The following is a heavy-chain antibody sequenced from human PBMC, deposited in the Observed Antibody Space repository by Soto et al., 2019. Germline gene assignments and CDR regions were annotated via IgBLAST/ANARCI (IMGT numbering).Heavy chain of an antibody. J-gene: IGHJ4*02. CDR3: AKDLRTIFGVVIPFDY. CDR2: ISGSGGST. Sequence: LRLSCAASGFTFSSYAMSWVRQAPGKGLEWVSAISGSGGSTYYADSVKGRFTISRDNSKNTLYLQMNSLRAEDTAVYYCAKDLRTIFGVVIPFDYWGQGTLVTVSS. D-gene: IGHD3-3*01. V-gene: IGHV3-23*01. CDR1: GFTFSSYA.